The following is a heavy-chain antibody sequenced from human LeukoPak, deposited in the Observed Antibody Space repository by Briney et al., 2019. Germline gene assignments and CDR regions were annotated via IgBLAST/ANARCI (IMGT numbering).Heavy chain of an antibody. D-gene: IGHD6-13*01. CDR2: INPNSGGT. J-gene: IGHJ4*02. Sequence: ASVKVSCKASGYTFTGYYMHWVRQAPGQGLEWMGWINPNSGGTNYAQKFQGRVTMTRDTSISTAYMELSRVRSDDTAVYYCARGVGSSWTCDYWGQGTLVTVSS. V-gene: IGHV1-2*02. CDR3: ARGVGSSWTCDY. CDR1: GYTFTGYY.